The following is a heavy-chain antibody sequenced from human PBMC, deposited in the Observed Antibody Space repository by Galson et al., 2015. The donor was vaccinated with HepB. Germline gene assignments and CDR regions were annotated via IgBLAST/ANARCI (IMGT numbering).Heavy chain of an antibody. CDR1: GFAFNTYT. V-gene: IGHV3-30-3*01. J-gene: IGHJ4*02. CDR2: ISSAGTTQ. D-gene: IGHD1-26*01. Sequence: SLRLSCAASGFAFNTYTMQWVRQAPGKGLEWVATISSAGTTQYYADSVKGRFTSSRDNSENMLYLQMNSLGAEDTAVYYCARDAMGRGSGSYSAFDYWGQGTLVTVSS. CDR3: ARDAMGRGSGSYSAFDY.